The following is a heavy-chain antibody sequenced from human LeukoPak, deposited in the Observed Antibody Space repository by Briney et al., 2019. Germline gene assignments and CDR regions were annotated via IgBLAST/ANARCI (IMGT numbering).Heavy chain of an antibody. D-gene: IGHD4-17*01. CDR3: ARDLRAGGTWSYGVYFDL. V-gene: IGHV3-21*01. Sequence: GGSLRLSCAASGITFSTYSMNWVRQAPGKGLEWVSSISSDSNYIYYADSMKGRFTISRDNAKKSLYLQMNSLRAEDTAVYYCARDLRAGGTWSYGVYFDLWGRGTLVTVSS. CDR1: GITFSTYS. J-gene: IGHJ2*01. CDR2: ISSDSNYI.